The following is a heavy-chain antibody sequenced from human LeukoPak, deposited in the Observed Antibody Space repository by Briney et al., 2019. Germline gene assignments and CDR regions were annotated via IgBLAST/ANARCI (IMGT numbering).Heavy chain of an antibody. CDR3: ARDVLRYFDWLPDPYYFDY. CDR2: IYYSGST. J-gene: IGHJ4*02. V-gene: IGHV4-59*12. D-gene: IGHD3-9*01. Sequence: SETLSLTCTVSGGSISRYYWSWIRQPPGKGLEWIGYIYYSGSTNYNPSLKSRVTISVDTSKNQFSLKLSSVTAADTAVYYCARDVLRYFDWLPDPYYFDYWGQGTLVTVSS. CDR1: GGSISRYY.